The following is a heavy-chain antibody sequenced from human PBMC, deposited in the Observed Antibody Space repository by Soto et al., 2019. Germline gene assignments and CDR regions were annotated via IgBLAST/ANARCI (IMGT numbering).Heavy chain of an antibody. V-gene: IGHV4-34*01. D-gene: IGHD1-26*01. CDR3: ARGLWEVRFDY. CDR2: INQSGGT. J-gene: IGHJ4*02. Sequence: QVQLQQWGAGLLKPSETLSLTCAVSGGSFSGYYWSWIRQSPGKGLEWIGEINQSGGTNHNPSLKSRVTISVDASKNQFSLKLTSMTAADTAVYYCARGLWEVRFDYWGQGTLVTVSS. CDR1: GGSFSGYY.